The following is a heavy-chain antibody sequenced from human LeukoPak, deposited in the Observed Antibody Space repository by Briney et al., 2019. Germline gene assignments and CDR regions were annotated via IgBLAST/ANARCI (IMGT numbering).Heavy chain of an antibody. CDR1: GGSISSGG. Sequence: TCTVSGGSISSGGYYWSWIRQAPGQGLEWMGGIIPIFGTANYAQKFQGRVTITADESTSTAYMELSSLRSEDTAVYYCARNYDSSGYYQDYYYGMDVWGQGTTVTVSS. CDR2: IIPIFGTA. J-gene: IGHJ6*02. V-gene: IGHV1-69*01. D-gene: IGHD3-22*01. CDR3: ARNYDSSGYYQDYYYGMDV.